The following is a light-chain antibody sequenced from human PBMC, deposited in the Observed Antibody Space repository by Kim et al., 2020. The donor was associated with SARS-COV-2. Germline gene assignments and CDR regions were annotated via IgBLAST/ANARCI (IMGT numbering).Light chain of an antibody. V-gene: IGLV10-54*04. CDR3: SAWDSSLNAWV. CDR1: NNKVGNQG. J-gene: IGLJ3*02. Sequence: RQTATLTCTGNNNKVGNQGAAWLQQHQGHPPKLLSYRNNNRPSGISERFSASRSGDTASLTITGLQPEDETDYYCSAWDSSLNAWVFGGGTKVTVL. CDR2: RNN.